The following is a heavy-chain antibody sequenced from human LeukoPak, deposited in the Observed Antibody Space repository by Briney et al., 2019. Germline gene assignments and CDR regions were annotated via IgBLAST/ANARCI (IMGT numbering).Heavy chain of an antibody. CDR2: INSDGTIT. CDR1: GFTFGEYA. CDR3: ARDSRYGSGDY. D-gene: IGHD3-3*01. V-gene: IGHV3-74*01. J-gene: IGHJ4*02. Sequence: GESLKISCTASGFTFGEYAMSWVRQPPGKGLVWVSPINSDGTITNYADSVKGRFTISRDNAKNTLYLQMNSLRAEDTAVYYCARDSRYGSGDYWGQGTLVTVSS.